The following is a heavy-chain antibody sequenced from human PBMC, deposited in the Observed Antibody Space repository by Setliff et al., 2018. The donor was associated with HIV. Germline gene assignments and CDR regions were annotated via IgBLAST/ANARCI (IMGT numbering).Heavy chain of an antibody. V-gene: IGHV3-33*01. Sequence: PGGSLRLSCAASGFTFSSYGMRWVRQAPGKGLEWVAIIWYDGSSKYYADSVKGRFTISRDTSKDTLYLQMNSLRAEDTAVYYCARVVGVAPYYYMDVWGKGTTVTVSS. CDR1: GFTFSSYG. D-gene: IGHD2-15*01. J-gene: IGHJ6*03. CDR2: IWYDGSSK. CDR3: ARVVGVAPYYYMDV.